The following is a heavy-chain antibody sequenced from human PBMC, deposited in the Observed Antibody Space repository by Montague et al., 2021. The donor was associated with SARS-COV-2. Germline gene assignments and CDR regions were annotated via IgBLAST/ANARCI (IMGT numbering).Heavy chain of an antibody. CDR2: ISDSGRT. CDR1: GDSIRGYH. V-gene: IGHV4-59*13. CDR3: TRERGIAAADNYYYGMDD. Sequence: SETLSLTCTVSGDSIRGYHWNWIRQPPGKGLEWIGRISDSGRTTSXPSXXXRVTLSVDTSKNQFFLNLRSMAAADTAIYYCTRERGIAAADNYYYGMDDWGPGTTVTVSS. D-gene: IGHD6-13*01. J-gene: IGHJ6*02.